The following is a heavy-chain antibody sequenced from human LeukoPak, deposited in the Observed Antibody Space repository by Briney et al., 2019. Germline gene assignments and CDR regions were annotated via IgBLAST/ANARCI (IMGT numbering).Heavy chain of an antibody. D-gene: IGHD3-16*01. CDR2: INHNGNVN. Sequence: GGSLRLSCAASGFTFSSYWMNWGRQAPGKGLEWVASINHNGNVNYYVDSVKGRFTISRDNAKNSLYLQMSNLRDEDTAVYFCARGGGLDVWGQGATVTVSS. J-gene: IGHJ6*02. V-gene: IGHV3-7*03. CDR3: ARGGGLDV. CDR1: GFTFSSYW.